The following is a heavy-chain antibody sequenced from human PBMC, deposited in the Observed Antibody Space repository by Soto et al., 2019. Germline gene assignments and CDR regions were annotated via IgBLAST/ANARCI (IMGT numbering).Heavy chain of an antibody. Sequence: QLQLVQSGAEVKKPGSSVIVSCKASGGSLSSFVINWVRQAPGHGPAWMGGFLPLFGTADYAQKFQDRDSIRADESSNTHYMELSSLTSDDTAVDYCARGRVSGSGSDDRGGRYYFGLDVWGQGTAVTVSS. CDR1: GGSLSSFV. CDR3: ARGRVSGSGSDDRGGRYYFGLDV. V-gene: IGHV1-69*01. D-gene: IGHD3-10*01. CDR2: FLPLFGTA. J-gene: IGHJ6*02.